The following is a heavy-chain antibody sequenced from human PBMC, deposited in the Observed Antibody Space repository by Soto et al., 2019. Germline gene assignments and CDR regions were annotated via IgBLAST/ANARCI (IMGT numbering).Heavy chain of an antibody. D-gene: IGHD4-17*01. V-gene: IGHV1-46*01. Sequence: ASVKVSCKASGYTFTSYYMHWVRQAPGQGLEWMGIISPSGGSTSYAQKFQGRVTMTRDTSTSTVYMELSSLRSEDTAVYYCASRIRSAPRSYGMDVWGQGTTVTVSS. CDR3: ASRIRSAPRSYGMDV. J-gene: IGHJ6*02. CDR1: GYTFTSYY. CDR2: ISPSGGST.